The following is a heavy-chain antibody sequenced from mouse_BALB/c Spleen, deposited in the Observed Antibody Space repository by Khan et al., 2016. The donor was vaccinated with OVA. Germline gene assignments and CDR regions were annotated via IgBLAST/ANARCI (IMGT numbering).Heavy chain of an antibody. V-gene: IGHV5-6-3*01. D-gene: IGHD1-1*01. CDR1: GFTFSSYG. CDR2: INSNGGST. CDR3: ARYPYYYGSKYAMDY. J-gene: IGHJ4*01. Sequence: EVELVESGGGLVQPGGSLKLSRAASGFTFSSYGMSWVRQTPDKRLELVATINSNGGSTYYPDSVKGRFTISRDNAKNTLFLQRSSLKSEDTAMYYFARYPYYYGSKYAMDYWGQGTSVTVSS.